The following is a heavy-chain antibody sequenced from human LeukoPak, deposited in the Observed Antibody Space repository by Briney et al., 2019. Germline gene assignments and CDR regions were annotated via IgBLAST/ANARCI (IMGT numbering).Heavy chain of an antibody. CDR3: ARGQWFRAF. CDR2: IYYSGST. CDR1: GGSISSYY. Sequence: SETLSLTCTVSGGSISSYYWSWIRQPPGKGLEWIGYIYYSGSTYYNPSLMSRVTILIDTSKNQFSLRLSSVTAADTAVYYCARGQWFRAFWSRGTPVTVSS. D-gene: IGHD3-10*01. J-gene: IGHJ4*02. V-gene: IGHV4-59*01.